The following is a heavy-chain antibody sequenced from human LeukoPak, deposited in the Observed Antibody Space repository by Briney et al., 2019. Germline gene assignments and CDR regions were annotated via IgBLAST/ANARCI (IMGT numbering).Heavy chain of an antibody. Sequence: PSETLSLTCTVSGGSISSYYWSWIRQPPGKGLEWIGYIYHSGSTNYNPSLKSRVTISVDTSKNQFSLKLSSVTAADTAVYYCARQGFRRFDPWGQGTLVTVSS. J-gene: IGHJ5*02. CDR2: IYHSGST. CDR1: GGSISSYY. V-gene: IGHV4-59*01. CDR3: ARQGFRRFDP. D-gene: IGHD3-3*01.